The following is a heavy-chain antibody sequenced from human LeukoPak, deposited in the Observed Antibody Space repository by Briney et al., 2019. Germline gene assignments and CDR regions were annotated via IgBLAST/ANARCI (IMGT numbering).Heavy chain of an antibody. J-gene: IGHJ3*02. CDR3: ARVLPVRRQFFDI. CDR2: INHSGST. Sequence: SETLSLTCAVYGGSFSGYYWSWIRQAPGKGLEWIGEINHSGSTNYNPSLKSRVTISVDTSKNQFSLKLSSVTAADTAVYYCARVLPVRRQFFDIWGQGTMVTVSS. CDR1: GGSFSGYY. V-gene: IGHV4-34*01. D-gene: IGHD3-10*01.